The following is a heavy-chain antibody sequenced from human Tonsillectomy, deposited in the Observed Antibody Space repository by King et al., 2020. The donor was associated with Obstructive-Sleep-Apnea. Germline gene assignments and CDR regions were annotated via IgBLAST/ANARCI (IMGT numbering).Heavy chain of an antibody. J-gene: IGHJ6*02. V-gene: IGHV3-30*18. Sequence: VHLVQSGGGVVQPGRSLRLSCAASGFTFSSYDMHWVRQAPGKGLEWVAVISYDGSNKYYADSVKGRFTISRDNSKNTLYLQMNSLRAEDTAVYYCAKEPLYSSGWTSYYYYYGMDVWGQGTPVTVSS. CDR1: GFTFSSYD. CDR3: AKEPLYSSGWTSYYYYYGMDV. CDR2: ISYDGSNK. D-gene: IGHD6-19*01.